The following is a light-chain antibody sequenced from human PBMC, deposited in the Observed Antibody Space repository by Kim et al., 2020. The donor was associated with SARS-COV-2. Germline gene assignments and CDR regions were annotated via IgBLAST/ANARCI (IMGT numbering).Light chain of an antibody. CDR1: QSVSNSN. Sequence: SPGERATLSCRASQSVSNSNLAWYQQKPGQAPRLLIYGASSRATGIPDRFSGSGSGTDFTLTISRLEPEDFAVYYCQQYGNAPLTFGGGTKVDIK. CDR2: GAS. J-gene: IGKJ4*01. CDR3: QQYGNAPLT. V-gene: IGKV3-20*01.